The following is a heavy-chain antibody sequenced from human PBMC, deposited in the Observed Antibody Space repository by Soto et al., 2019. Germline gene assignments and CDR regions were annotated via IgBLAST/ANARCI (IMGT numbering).Heavy chain of an antibody. V-gene: IGHV4-39*01. Sequence: PSETLSITCTVSGGSISSSSYYWGWIRQPPGKGLEWIGSIYYSGSTYYNPSLKSRVTISVDTSKNQFSLKLSSVTAADTAVYYCARPSSSSGAFDIWGQGTMVTVSS. CDR1: GGSISSSSYY. CDR3: ARPSSSSGAFDI. D-gene: IGHD6-6*01. CDR2: IYYSGST. J-gene: IGHJ3*02.